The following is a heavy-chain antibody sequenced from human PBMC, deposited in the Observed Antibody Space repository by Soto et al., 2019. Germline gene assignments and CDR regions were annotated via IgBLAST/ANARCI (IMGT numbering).Heavy chain of an antibody. V-gene: IGHV4-59*01. CDR1: GGSISSYY. CDR2: MYYSGST. D-gene: IGHD3-9*01. Sequence: SETLSLTCTVSGGSISSYYWSWIRQPPGKGLEWIGYMYYSGSTNYNPSLKSRVRISVDTSKNQFSLKLSSVTAADTAVSFCGVLGEDILTGPQYYYYGMNVWGQGTTVTVSS. CDR3: GVLGEDILTGPQYYYYGMNV. J-gene: IGHJ6*02.